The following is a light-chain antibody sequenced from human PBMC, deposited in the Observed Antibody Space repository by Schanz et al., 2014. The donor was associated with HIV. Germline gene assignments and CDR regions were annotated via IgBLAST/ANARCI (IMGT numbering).Light chain of an antibody. J-gene: IGKJ2*01. CDR2: GAS. V-gene: IGKV3-15*01. CDR1: QTVSNN. Sequence: EIVMTQSPGTLSVSPGERATLSCRASQTVSNNLAWYQQKPGQAPRLLIYGASTRATGIPARFSGSGSGTEFTLTISSLQSEDFALYYCQQYNDWPPSTFGQGTKLEIK. CDR3: QQYNDWPPST.